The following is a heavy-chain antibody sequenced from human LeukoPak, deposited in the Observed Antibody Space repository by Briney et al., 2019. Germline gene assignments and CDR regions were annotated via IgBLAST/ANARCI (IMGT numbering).Heavy chain of an antibody. CDR1: GGSISSGGYS. V-gene: IGHV4-30-2*01. CDR3: ARGGLYYDSSGWAFDI. J-gene: IGHJ3*02. D-gene: IGHD3-22*01. CDR2: IYHSGST. Sequence: SETLSLTCTVSGGSISSGGYSWSWLRQPPGKGLEWIGYIYHSGSTYYNPSLKSRVTISVDRSKNQFSLKLSSVTAADTAVYYCARGGLYYDSSGWAFDIWGQGTMVTVSS.